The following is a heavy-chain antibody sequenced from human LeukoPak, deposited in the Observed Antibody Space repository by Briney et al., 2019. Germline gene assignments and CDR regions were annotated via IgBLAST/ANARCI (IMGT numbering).Heavy chain of an antibody. Sequence: GGSLRLSCAASGFTFSSYAMHWVRQAPGKGLEWVAVISYDGSNKYYADSVKGRFTISRDDSKNTLYLQMNSLRAEDTAVYYCARDSSPYYYGSGSHDYWGQGTLVTVSS. D-gene: IGHD3-10*01. CDR3: ARDSSPYYYGSGSHDY. J-gene: IGHJ4*02. CDR1: GFTFSSYA. V-gene: IGHV3-30*04. CDR2: ISYDGSNK.